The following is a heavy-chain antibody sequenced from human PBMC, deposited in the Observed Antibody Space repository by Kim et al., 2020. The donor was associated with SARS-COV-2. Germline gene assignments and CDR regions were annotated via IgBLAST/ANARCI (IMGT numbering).Heavy chain of an antibody. CDR3: ASLDGDYGPFDY. V-gene: IGHV3-43*02. CDR2: ISGDGGST. J-gene: IGHJ4*02. CDR1: GFTFDDYA. D-gene: IGHD4-17*01. Sequence: GGSLRLSCAASGFTFDDYAMHWVRQAPGKGLEWVSLISGDGGSTYYADSVKGRFTISRDNSKNSLYLQMNSLRTEDTALYYCASLDGDYGPFDYWGQGTLVTVSS.